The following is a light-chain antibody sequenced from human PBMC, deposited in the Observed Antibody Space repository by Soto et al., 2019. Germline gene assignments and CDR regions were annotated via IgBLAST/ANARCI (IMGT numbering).Light chain of an antibody. J-gene: IGKJ1*01. V-gene: IGKV3-20*01. CDR1: QSFSSTY. CDR3: QQYCNSKWT. CDR2: ATS. Sequence: EVVVTQSPGTLSLSPGESATLSCRVSQSFSSTYTAWYQQKPGQSPRLVIYATSTRAAGIPDRFSGSGSETDFSLTISGLEPEDFAVYFCQQYCNSKWTFGQGTKVEIK.